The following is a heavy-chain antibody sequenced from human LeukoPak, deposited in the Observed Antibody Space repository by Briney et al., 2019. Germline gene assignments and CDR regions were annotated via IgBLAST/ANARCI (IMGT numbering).Heavy chain of an antibody. CDR3: AKIPFCLLGDDFMVGDS. CDR2: ISSNGGST. Sequence: GGSLRLSCAASGFTFNSYPMHWVRQAPGKGLEFVSAISSNGGSTYYANSVKGRFKISRDNSKNTLYLQMGSLRAGDMAVYYCAKIPFCLLGDDFMVGDSWGQGTLVTVSS. V-gene: IGHV3-64*01. J-gene: IGHJ4*02. D-gene: IGHD4-17*01. CDR1: GFTFNSYP.